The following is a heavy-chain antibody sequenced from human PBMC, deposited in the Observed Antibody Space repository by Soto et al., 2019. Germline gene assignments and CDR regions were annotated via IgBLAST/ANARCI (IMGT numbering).Heavy chain of an antibody. CDR1: GVTLSNVW. Sequence: GGSLGLSCAVSGVTLSNVWMNWVGQAPGKGPEWVGRIKSKTDGGTVEYAAPVKDRFTISRDDSENTLYLQMNSLKTEDTAVYYCSHGYYQYFESWGQGTLVTVSS. J-gene: IGHJ4*02. CDR3: SHGYYQYFES. CDR2: IKSKTDGGTV. D-gene: IGHD5-18*01. V-gene: IGHV3-15*07.